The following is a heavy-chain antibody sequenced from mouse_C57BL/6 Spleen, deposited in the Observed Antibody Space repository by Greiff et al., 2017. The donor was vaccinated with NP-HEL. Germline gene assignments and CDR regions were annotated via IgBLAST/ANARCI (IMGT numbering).Heavy chain of an antibody. CDR1: GYTFTSYW. V-gene: IGHV1-50*01. Sequence: QVQLKQPGAELVKPGASVKLSCKASGYTFTSYWMQWVKQRPGQGLEWIGEIDPSDSYTNYNQKFKGKATLTVDTSSSTAYMQLSSLTSEDSAVYYCARPSDGYDFDYWGQGTTLTVSS. CDR2: IDPSDSYT. CDR3: ARPSDGYDFDY. J-gene: IGHJ2*01. D-gene: IGHD2-3*01.